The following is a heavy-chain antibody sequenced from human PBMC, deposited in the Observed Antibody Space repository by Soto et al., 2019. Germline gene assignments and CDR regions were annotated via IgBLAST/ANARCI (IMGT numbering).Heavy chain of an antibody. CDR1: GFTFSSYA. Sequence: VQLVESGGGLVQPGGSLRLSCAASGFTFSSYAMHWVRQAPGKGLEYVSAISSNGGSTDYANSVKGRFTISRDNSKNTLDLQMGSLRAEDMAVYYCARGGRGYEFDYWGQGTLVTVSS. CDR3: ARGGRGYEFDY. D-gene: IGHD5-12*01. V-gene: IGHV3-64*01. J-gene: IGHJ4*02. CDR2: ISSNGGST.